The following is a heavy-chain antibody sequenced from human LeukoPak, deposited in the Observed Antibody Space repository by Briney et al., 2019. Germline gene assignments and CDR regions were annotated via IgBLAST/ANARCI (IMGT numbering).Heavy chain of an antibody. Sequence: GGSLRLSCAASEFSFSSYWMSWVRQAPGKGLEWVANIKQDGSEEYYVDSMKGRFTISRDNAKHVLYLQINSLRTGDTAVYYCAGGARGYNWYFDLWGRGTLVTVSP. CDR1: EFSFSSYW. CDR2: IKQDGSEE. V-gene: IGHV3-7*01. CDR3: AGGARGYNWYFDL. J-gene: IGHJ2*01. D-gene: IGHD3-16*01.